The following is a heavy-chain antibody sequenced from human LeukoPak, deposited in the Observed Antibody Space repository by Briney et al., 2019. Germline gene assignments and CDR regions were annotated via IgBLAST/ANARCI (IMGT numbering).Heavy chain of an antibody. J-gene: IGHJ4*02. Sequence: PGGSLRLSCAASGFTFSSYGMHWVRQAPGKGLEWVAFIRYDGSNKYYADSVKGRFTISRDNSKNTLYLQMSSLRAEGTAVYYCAKDPGPETTIFGVVIGNYFDYWGQETLVTVSS. CDR1: GFTFSSYG. V-gene: IGHV3-30*02. CDR3: AKDPGPETTIFGVVIGNYFDY. CDR2: IRYDGSNK. D-gene: IGHD3-3*01.